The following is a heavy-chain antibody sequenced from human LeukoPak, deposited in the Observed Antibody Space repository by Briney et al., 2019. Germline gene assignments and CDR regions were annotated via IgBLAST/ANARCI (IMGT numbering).Heavy chain of an antibody. CDR3: ARASQAGVNWFDP. J-gene: IGHJ5*02. CDR1: GYTFTSYD. Sequence: ASVKVSRKASGYTFTSYDINWVRQATGRGLEWMGWMNPNSGNTGYAQKFQGRVTMTRNTSISTAYMELSSLRSEDTAVYYCARASQAGVNWFDPWGQGTLVTVSS. D-gene: IGHD6-13*01. V-gene: IGHV1-8*01. CDR2: MNPNSGNT.